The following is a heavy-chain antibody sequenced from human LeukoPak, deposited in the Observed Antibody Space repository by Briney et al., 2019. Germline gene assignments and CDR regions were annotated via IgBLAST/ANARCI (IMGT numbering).Heavy chain of an antibody. D-gene: IGHD3-22*01. Sequence: SETLSLTCTVSGGSISSGGYYWSWIRQPPGKGLEWIGYIYHSGSTYYNPSLKSRVTISVDRSKNQFSLKLSSVTAADTAVYYCARGILTTRAYYYDSSGPPMWRDAFDIWGQGTMVTVSS. CDR3: ARGILTTRAYYYDSSGPPMWRDAFDI. J-gene: IGHJ3*02. V-gene: IGHV4-30-2*01. CDR2: IYHSGST. CDR1: GGSISSGGYY.